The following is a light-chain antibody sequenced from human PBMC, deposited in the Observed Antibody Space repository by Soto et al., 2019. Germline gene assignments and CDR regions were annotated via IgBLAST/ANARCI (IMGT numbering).Light chain of an antibody. V-gene: IGLV2-8*01. CDR1: SSDVGGYNY. CDR2: EVS. J-gene: IGLJ3*02. Sequence: QSSLTQPTSASGSPGQSVTISCTGTSSDVGGYNYVSWYQQHPGKAPKLMIYEVSKRPSGVPDRFSGSKSGNTASLTVSGLQAEDEADYYCSTYAGSIWVFGGGTKVTVL. CDR3: STYAGSIWV.